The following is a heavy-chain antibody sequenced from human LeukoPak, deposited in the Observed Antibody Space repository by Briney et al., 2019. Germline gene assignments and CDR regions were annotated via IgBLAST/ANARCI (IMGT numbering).Heavy chain of an antibody. D-gene: IGHD1-7*01. Sequence: GASVKVSCKASGYTFTGYYMHWVRQAPGQGLEWMGWINPNSGGTNYAQKFQGRVTMTRDTSISTAYMELSRLRSDDTAVYYCGTRDSPNWNYNMIGLWGQGTLVTVSS. CDR2: INPNSGGT. V-gene: IGHV1-2*02. CDR1: GYTFTGYY. CDR3: GTRDSPNWNYNMIGL. J-gene: IGHJ4*02.